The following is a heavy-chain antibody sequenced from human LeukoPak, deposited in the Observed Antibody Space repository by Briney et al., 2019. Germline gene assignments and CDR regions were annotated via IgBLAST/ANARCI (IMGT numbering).Heavy chain of an antibody. D-gene: IGHD3-22*01. CDR3: ARQTYYYDSSLDY. J-gene: IGHJ4*02. Sequence: ASVNVSCKASGYTFTGYYMHWVRQAPGQGLEWMGWINPNSGGTNDAQKFQGRVTMTRDTSISTAYMELSRLRSDDTAVYYCARQTYYYDSSLDYWGQGTLVTVSS. CDR2: INPNSGGT. V-gene: IGHV1-2*02. CDR1: GYTFTGYY.